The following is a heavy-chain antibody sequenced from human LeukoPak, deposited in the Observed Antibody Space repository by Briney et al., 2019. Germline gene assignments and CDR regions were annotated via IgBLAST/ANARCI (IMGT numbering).Heavy chain of an antibody. CDR1: GFTFSSYS. D-gene: IGHD6-6*01. V-gene: IGHV3-21*01. J-gene: IGHJ4*02. CDR2: IRSSSSYI. Sequence: PGGSLRLSCAASGFTFSSYSMNWVRQAPGKGLEWVSSIRSSSSYIYYADSVKGRFTISRDNAKNSLYLQMNSLRAEDTAVYYCAREVLGYSSSSIFDYWGQGTLVTVSS. CDR3: AREVLGYSSSSIFDY.